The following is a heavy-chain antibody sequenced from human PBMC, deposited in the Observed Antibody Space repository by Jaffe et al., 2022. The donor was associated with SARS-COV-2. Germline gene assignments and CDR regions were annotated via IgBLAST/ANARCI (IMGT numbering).Heavy chain of an antibody. D-gene: IGHD3-16*01. Sequence: EVQLVESGGGLVQPGGSLRLSCAASGFTFSSYAMSWVRQAPGKGLEWVSTISGSGGSTYYADSVKGRFTISRDISKNTLYLQMNSLRADDTALYYCAKGTSSPNSYMDVWGKGTTVTVSS. CDR1: GFTFSSYA. J-gene: IGHJ6*03. CDR3: AKGTSSPNSYMDV. V-gene: IGHV3-23*04. CDR2: ISGSGGST.